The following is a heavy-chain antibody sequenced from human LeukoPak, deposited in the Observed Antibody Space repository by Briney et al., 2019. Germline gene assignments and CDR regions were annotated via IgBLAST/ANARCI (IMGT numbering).Heavy chain of an antibody. CDR1: GGSISSYY. V-gene: IGHV4-59*01. D-gene: IGHD6-19*01. CDR3: ARSIAVAARFDY. CDR2: IYYSGST. J-gene: IGHJ4*02. Sequence: ASETLSLTCTVSGGSISSYYWSWIRQPPGKGLEWIGYIYYSGSTNYNPSLKSRVTISVDTSKNQFSLKLSSVTAADTAVYYCARSIAVAARFDYWGQGTLVTVSS.